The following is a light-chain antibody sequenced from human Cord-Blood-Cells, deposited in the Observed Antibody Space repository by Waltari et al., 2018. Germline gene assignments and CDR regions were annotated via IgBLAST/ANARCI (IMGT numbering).Light chain of an antibody. CDR1: QSVSSSY. V-gene: IGKV3-20*01. CDR2: GAS. CDR3: QQYGSSPYT. Sequence: EIVLTPSPGTLSLSPGERATLSCRASQSVSSSYLAWYQQKPGQAPRLLSYGASSRATGIPYRFSVSGSGTDFTLTISRLEPEDFSGYYCQQYGSSPYTFGQGAKLEIK. J-gene: IGKJ2*01.